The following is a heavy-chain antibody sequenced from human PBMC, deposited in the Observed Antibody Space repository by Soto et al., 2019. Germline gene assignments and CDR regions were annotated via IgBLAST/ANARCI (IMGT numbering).Heavy chain of an antibody. CDR1: GFTFSSYA. Sequence: EVQLVESGGALVQPGGSLRLSCAASGFTFSSYAMHWVRHAPGKGLEYVSAISSNGGNTYYANSVKGRFTISSDNSNNTLHLQMGSLSVYDMDVDYCASGEDRSNHFRDDYYYMGVWGKGSTVTV. D-gene: IGHD4-4*01. J-gene: IGHJ6*03. CDR2: ISSNGGNT. CDR3: ASGEDRSNHFRDDYYYMGV. V-gene: IGHV3-64*01.